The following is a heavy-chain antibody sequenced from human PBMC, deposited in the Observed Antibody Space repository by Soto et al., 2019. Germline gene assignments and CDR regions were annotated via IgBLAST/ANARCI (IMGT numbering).Heavy chain of an antibody. CDR3: ARMGYSAIRGWFDP. Sequence: QVQLVQSGAEVKKPGSSVKVSCKASGGTFSSYAISWVRQAPGQGLEWMGGIIPIFGTANYAQKFQGRVTITADEATGTAYMERSSLRLEGTAVYYCARMGYSAIRGWFDPWGQGTLVTVSS. CDR2: IIPIFGTA. V-gene: IGHV1-69*01. D-gene: IGHD1-26*01. CDR1: GGTFSSYA. J-gene: IGHJ5*02.